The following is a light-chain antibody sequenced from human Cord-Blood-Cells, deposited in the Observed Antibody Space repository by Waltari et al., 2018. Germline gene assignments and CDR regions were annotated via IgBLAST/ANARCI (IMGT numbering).Light chain of an antibody. CDR1: QSISSY. J-gene: IGKJ3*01. CDR2: AAS. V-gene: IGKV1-39*01. Sequence: IQMTQSPSSLSASVGERVTITCRASQSISSYLNWYQQKPGKAPKLLIYAASSLQSGVPSRFSGSGSGTDFPLTISRLQPEDFATYYCQQSYSTPFTLGPGTKVDIK. CDR3: QQSYSTPFT.